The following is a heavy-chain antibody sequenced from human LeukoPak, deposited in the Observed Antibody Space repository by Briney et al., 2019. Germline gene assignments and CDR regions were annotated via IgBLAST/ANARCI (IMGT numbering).Heavy chain of an antibody. J-gene: IGHJ4*02. D-gene: IGHD2-21*01. CDR3: AKDFRIGYSAHFDY. CDR1: GFTFSSYA. V-gene: IGHV3-23*01. Sequence: PGGSLRLSCAASGFTFSSYAMSWVRQAPGKGLEWVSAISGSGDNTYYADSVKGRFSISRDNSKNTLYLQMDSLRGEDTAVYYCAKDFRIGYSAHFDYWGQGALVTVSS. CDR2: ISGSGDNT.